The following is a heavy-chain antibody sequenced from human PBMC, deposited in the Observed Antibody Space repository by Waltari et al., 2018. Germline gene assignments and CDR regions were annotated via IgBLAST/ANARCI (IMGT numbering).Heavy chain of an antibody. CDR3: AKDRPSFHGDYDAFDI. D-gene: IGHD4-17*01. J-gene: IGHJ3*02. CDR1: GFTFSSYA. Sequence: EVQLVESGGGLVQPGGSLRLSCAASGFTFSSYAMSWVRQAPGKGLEWVSAISGSGGSTYYAESVKGRFTISRDNSKNTLYLQMNSLRAEDTAVYYCAKDRPSFHGDYDAFDIWGQGTMVTVSS. V-gene: IGHV3-23*04. CDR2: ISGSGGST.